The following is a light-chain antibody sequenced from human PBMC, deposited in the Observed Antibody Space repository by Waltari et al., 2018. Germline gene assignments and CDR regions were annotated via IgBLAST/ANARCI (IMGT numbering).Light chain of an antibody. Sequence: DIQMNQYPSTLSAFVGDRVNITCRASQSVSTWLAWYKQKPGKAPKLLIYAASSSASGVPSRFSGSGSGTEFTLTISSLQPDDFAAYYCQQYNSYPLTFGGGTKVEIK. CDR3: QQYNSYPLT. CDR1: QSVSTW. CDR2: AAS. V-gene: IGKV1-5*03. J-gene: IGKJ4*01.